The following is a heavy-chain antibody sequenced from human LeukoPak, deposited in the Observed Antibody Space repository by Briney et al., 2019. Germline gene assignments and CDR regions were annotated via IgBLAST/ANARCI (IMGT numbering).Heavy chain of an antibody. V-gene: IGHV4-59*01. CDR2: IYYTGST. CDR3: ARVGYYYDSSGPLDY. D-gene: IGHD3-22*01. J-gene: IGHJ4*02. Sequence: PSETLSLTCTVSSGSISRYYWSWIRQPPGKGLDWIGYIYYTGSTYYNPSLKSRVTISVDTSKNQFSLKLNSVTAADTAVYYCARVGYYYDSSGPLDYWGQGTLVTVSS. CDR1: SGSISRYY.